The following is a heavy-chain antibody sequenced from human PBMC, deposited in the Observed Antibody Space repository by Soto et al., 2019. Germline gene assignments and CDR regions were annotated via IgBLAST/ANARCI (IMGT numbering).Heavy chain of an antibody. CDR1: GFTVSSKY. Sequence: EVQLVESGGGLVQPGGSLRLSCAASGFTVSSKYMSWVRQAPGKGLEWVSLIQSGGTTYDADSVKGRFTISRDSSKNMLHLQMDSLRAEDTAVYYCARDDILCSGGSCCGVPMDVWGKGTMVTVSS. CDR2: IQSGGTT. J-gene: IGHJ6*03. D-gene: IGHD2-15*01. CDR3: ARDDILCSGGSCCGVPMDV. V-gene: IGHV3-66*01.